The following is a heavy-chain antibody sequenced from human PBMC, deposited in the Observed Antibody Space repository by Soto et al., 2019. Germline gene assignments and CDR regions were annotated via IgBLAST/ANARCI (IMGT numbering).Heavy chain of an antibody. CDR3: ARPKMATMGGWYFDL. CDR1: GGSISSYY. V-gene: IGHV4-59*08. D-gene: IGHD5-12*01. CDR2: IYYSGST. J-gene: IGHJ2*01. Sequence: SETLSLTCTVSGGSISSYYWSWIRQPPGKGLEWIGYIYYSGSTNYNPSLKSRVTISVDTSKNQFSLKLSSVTAADTAVYYCARPKMATMGGWYFDLWGRGTLVTVSS.